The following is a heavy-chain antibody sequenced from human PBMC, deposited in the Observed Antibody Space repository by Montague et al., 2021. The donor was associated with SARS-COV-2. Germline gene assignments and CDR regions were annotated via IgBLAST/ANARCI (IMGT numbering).Heavy chain of an antibody. J-gene: IGHJ5*02. CDR2: TYHSGST. CDR1: GASISSNNW. D-gene: IGHD3-10*01. Sequence: ETLSLTCEVSGASISSNNWWIWVRQSPGKGLEWIGETYHSGSTNYNPSLRSRVTISVDKSKNQFSLKVNSVSAADTAVYCCARLGVVPSPRTFDPWGQGTLVTVSS. V-gene: IGHV4-4*01. CDR3: ARLGVVPSPRTFDP.